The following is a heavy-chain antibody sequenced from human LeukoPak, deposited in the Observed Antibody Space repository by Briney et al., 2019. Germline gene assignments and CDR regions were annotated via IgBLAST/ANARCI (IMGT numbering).Heavy chain of an antibody. CDR2: ISSSSNNI. D-gene: IGHD5-18*01. CDR3: AREDYSYGPFGY. CDR1: GFTFSIYS. Sequence: PGGSLRLSCAASGFTFSIYSMNWVRQAPGKGLEWLSSISSSSNNIYYADSVKGRFTISRDNVQNSLYLQMNSLRAEDTAVYYCAREDYSYGPFGYWGQGTLVTVS. J-gene: IGHJ4*02. V-gene: IGHV3-21*04.